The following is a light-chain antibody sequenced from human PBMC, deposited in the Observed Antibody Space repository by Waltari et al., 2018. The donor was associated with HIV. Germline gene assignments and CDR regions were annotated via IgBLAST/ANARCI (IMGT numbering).Light chain of an antibody. J-gene: IGKJ4*01. V-gene: IGKV1-9*01. Sequence: DIQLTQSPSFLSASVGDRVTITYRASQDINNHLAWYQQKPGKAPKLLIFAASTLQSGVPSRFSGSASGTEFTLTISSLQPEDFATYYCQQLNIFPLTFGGGTKVDIK. CDR3: QQLNIFPLT. CDR1: QDINNH. CDR2: AAS.